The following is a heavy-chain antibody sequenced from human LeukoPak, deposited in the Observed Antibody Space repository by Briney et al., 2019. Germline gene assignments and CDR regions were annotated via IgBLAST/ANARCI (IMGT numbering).Heavy chain of an antibody. CDR2: IKQDGSEK. J-gene: IGHJ4*02. CDR3: ARDRGSSGWYEFDY. D-gene: IGHD6-19*01. V-gene: IGHV3-7*01. CDR1: VLTSCIYW. Sequence: GGSLRLSCAASVLTSCIYWMSWVRQAPGKGLEWVANIKQDGSEKYYVDSVRGRFTISRDNAKNSLYLQMNSLRAEDTAVYYCARDRGSSGWYEFDYWGQGNLVTVSS.